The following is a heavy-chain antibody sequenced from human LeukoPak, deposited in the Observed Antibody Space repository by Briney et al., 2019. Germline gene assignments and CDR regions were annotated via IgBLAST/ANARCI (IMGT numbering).Heavy chain of an antibody. D-gene: IGHD3-10*01. Sequence: SETLSLTCTVSGGSISSSSYYWGWIRQPPGKGLEWIGSIYYSGSTYYNPSLKSRVTISVDTSKNQFSLRLSSVTAADTAVYYCARAIRWSYFDYWGQGTLVTVSS. CDR2: IYYSGST. CDR3: ARAIRWSYFDY. J-gene: IGHJ4*02. V-gene: IGHV4-39*07. CDR1: GGSISSSSYY.